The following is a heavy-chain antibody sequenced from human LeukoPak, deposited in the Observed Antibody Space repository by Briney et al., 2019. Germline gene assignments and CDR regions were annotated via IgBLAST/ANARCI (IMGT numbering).Heavy chain of an antibody. D-gene: IGHD6-19*01. CDR3: TKLKGWYGDGYFDY. Sequence: GGSLRLSCAASGFSVSSKYMSWVRQPAGKGLEWVSVIYSGGTTFYADSVKGRFTISRDNSKNTLYLQTNSLRPDDTAVYYCTKLKGWYGDGYFDYWGPGILVTVSS. J-gene: IGHJ4*02. CDR1: GFSVSSKY. V-gene: IGHV3-53*01. CDR2: IYSGGTT.